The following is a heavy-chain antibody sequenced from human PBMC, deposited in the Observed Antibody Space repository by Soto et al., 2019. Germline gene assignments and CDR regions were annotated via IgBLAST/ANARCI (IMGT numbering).Heavy chain of an antibody. CDR2: IWYDGSNK. D-gene: IGHD6-19*01. CDR1: GFTFSSYG. CDR3: ARDGLQWLENYYYYYGMDV. J-gene: IGHJ6*02. Sequence: QVQLVESGGGVVQPGRSLRLSCAASGFTFSSYGMHWVRQAPGKGLEWVAVIWYDGSNKYYADSVKGRFTISRDNSKNTLYLQMNSLRAEDTAVYYCARDGLQWLENYYYYYGMDVWGQGTTVTVSS. V-gene: IGHV3-33*01.